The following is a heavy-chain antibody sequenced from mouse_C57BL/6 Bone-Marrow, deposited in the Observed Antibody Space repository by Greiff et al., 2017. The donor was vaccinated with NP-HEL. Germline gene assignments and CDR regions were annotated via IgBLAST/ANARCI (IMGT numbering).Heavy chain of an antibody. Sequence: QVQLQQPGAELVKPGASVKLSCKASGYTFTSYWMHWVKQRPGRGLEWIGRIDPNSGGTKYNEKFKSKATLTVDKPSSTAYMQLSSLTSEDSAVYYCARRKNSNYYRVYFDVWGTGTTVTVSS. CDR2: IDPNSGGT. CDR3: ARRKNSNYYRVYFDV. CDR1: GYTFTSYW. J-gene: IGHJ1*03. D-gene: IGHD2-5*01. V-gene: IGHV1-72*01.